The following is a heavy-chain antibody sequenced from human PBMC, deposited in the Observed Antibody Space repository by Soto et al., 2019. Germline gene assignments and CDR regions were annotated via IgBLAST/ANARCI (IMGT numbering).Heavy chain of an antibody. CDR3: ARSRIESLWFGELSERYYFDY. CDR2: ISAYNGNT. J-gene: IGHJ4*02. D-gene: IGHD3-10*01. CDR1: GYTFTSYG. Sequence: ASVKVSCKASGYTFTSYGISWVRQAPGQGLEWIGWISAYNGNTNYAQKLQGRVTMTTDTSTSTAYMELRGLRSDDTAVYYCARSRIESLWFGELSERYYFDYWGQGTLVTVSS. V-gene: IGHV1-18*01.